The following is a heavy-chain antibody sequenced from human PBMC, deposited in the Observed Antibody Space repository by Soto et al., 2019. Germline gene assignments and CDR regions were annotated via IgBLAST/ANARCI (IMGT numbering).Heavy chain of an antibody. D-gene: IGHD1-26*01. CDR3: ARAVRGSYYDY. Sequence: SETLSLTCAVSGGSISSGDYSWSWIRQPPGKGLEWIAYIYKSGSAYYNPSLKSRVTISVDTSKNQLSLKLTSVTAADTAVYYCARAVRGSYYDYWGQGTLVTVS. CDR2: IYKSGSA. J-gene: IGHJ4*02. V-gene: IGHV4-30-2*01. CDR1: GGSISSGDYS.